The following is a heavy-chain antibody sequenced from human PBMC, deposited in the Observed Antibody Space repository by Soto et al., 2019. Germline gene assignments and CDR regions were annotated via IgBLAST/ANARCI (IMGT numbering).Heavy chain of an antibody. V-gene: IGHV1-8*01. CDR1: GYTFTNYD. J-gene: IGHJ5*01. Sequence: ASVKVSCKASGYTFTNYDINWVRQATGQGLEWMGWMNPNSGNTGYAQKFQGRVTMTRDTSIGTAYMELHSLRSEDTAVYYCATINPILEDCTNCVCSAPTWFDTLGQRTLLTVSS. CDR2: MNPNSGNT. D-gene: IGHD2-8*01. CDR3: ATINPILEDCTNCVCSAPTWFDT.